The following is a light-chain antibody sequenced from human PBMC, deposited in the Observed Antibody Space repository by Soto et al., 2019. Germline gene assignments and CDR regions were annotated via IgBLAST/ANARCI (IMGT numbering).Light chain of an antibody. V-gene: IGKV1-39*01. Sequence: DMQMTQSPSSLSASVGDRVTITCRASQSITSYLNWYQQKPGKAPKLLIYAASSLQSGVPSRFSGRGYGTDFTLTISSLQPEDFATYYCQQTYSTPWTFGQGTKVEIK. CDR1: QSITSY. J-gene: IGKJ1*01. CDR2: AAS. CDR3: QQTYSTPWT.